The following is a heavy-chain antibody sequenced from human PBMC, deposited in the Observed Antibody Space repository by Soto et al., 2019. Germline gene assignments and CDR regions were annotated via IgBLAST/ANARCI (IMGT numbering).Heavy chain of an antibody. J-gene: IGHJ6*02. Sequence: SETLSRTCTVSGGSISSYCWSWIRQPPGKGLEWIGYIYYIGSTNYNPSLKSRVTISVDTSKNQFSLKLSSVTAADTAVYYCARWGKVGATTNYYYYGMDVWGQGTTVTVSS. D-gene: IGHD1-26*01. CDR1: GGSISSYC. V-gene: IGHV4-59*01. CDR3: ARWGKVGATTNYYYYGMDV. CDR2: IYYIGST.